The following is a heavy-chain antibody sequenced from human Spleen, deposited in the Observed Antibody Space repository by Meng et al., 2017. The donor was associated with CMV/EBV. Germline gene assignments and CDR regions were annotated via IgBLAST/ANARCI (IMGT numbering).Heavy chain of an antibody. D-gene: IGHD6-13*01. V-gene: IGHV3-23*01. CDR3: ARLAAAGNDY. CDR1: GFTFSSYA. Sequence: GESLKISCAASGFTFSSYAMSWVRQAPGKGLEWVSAISGSGGSTYYADSVKGRFTISRDNSKNTLYLQMNSLRAEDTAVYYCARLAAAGNDYWGQGTLVTVSS. J-gene: IGHJ4*02. CDR2: ISGSGGST.